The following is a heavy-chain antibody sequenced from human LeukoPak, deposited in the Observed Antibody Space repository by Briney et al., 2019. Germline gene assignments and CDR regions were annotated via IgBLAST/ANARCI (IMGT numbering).Heavy chain of an antibody. D-gene: IGHD6-6*01. Sequence: SETLSLTCAVYGGSFSGYYWSWIRQPPGKGLEWIGEINHSGSTNYNPSLKSRVTISVDTSKNQFSLKLSSVTAADTAVYYCGRWDSSSAVRWGQGTLVTVSS. V-gene: IGHV4-34*01. CDR3: GRWDSSSAVR. CDR1: GGSFSGYY. J-gene: IGHJ4*02. CDR2: INHSGST.